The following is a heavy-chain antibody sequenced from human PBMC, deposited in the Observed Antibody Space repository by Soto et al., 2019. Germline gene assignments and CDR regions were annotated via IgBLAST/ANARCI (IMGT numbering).Heavy chain of an antibody. CDR3: ARDYSTTAPFDY. CDR1: VFTFSTYT. J-gene: IGHJ4*02. D-gene: IGHD2-21*01. Sequence: RISCACSVFTFSTYTLHWVRQAPGKGLEWVAVVSFDGSNKYYADSLEGRFTISRDNSKNTLYLEMNSLRAEDKAVYYCARDYSTTAPFDYWGQGTMVTVSS. V-gene: IGHV3-30-3*01. CDR2: VSFDGSNK.